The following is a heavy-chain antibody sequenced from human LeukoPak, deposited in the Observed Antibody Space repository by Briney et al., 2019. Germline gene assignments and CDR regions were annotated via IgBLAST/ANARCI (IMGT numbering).Heavy chain of an antibody. CDR3: ARDWRE. Sequence: PSETLSLTCTVSGGTIDDSRYYWGWIRQPPGKGLEWIGSIHSSGNTFYNPSLKSRVTISVDTSNNQFYLKLHSVTAADTAVCYCARDWREWGQGTLVTVSS. CDR2: IHSSGNT. J-gene: IGHJ4*02. CDR1: GGTIDDSRYY. V-gene: IGHV4-39*07. D-gene: IGHD3-3*01.